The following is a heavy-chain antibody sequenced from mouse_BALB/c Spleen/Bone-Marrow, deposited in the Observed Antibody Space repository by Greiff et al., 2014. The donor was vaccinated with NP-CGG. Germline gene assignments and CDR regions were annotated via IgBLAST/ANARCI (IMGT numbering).Heavy chain of an antibody. J-gene: IGHJ4*01. Sequence: QVQLQQSGAELARPGASVKLSCTTSGYIFTSYWIHWVKQRPGQGLEWIARIYPGTGTTFYNEKFKGKATLTADQSSSTAYLQLSSLKSEDSAVYLCAREYGNYNYALDYWGQGTSVTVSS. V-gene: IGHV1S132*01. D-gene: IGHD2-10*02. CDR2: IYPGTGTT. CDR3: AREYGNYNYALDY. CDR1: GYIFTSYW.